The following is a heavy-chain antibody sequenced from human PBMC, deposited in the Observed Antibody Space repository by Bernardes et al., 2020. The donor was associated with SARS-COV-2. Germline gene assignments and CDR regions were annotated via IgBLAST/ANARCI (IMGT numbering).Heavy chain of an antibody. Sequence: GGSLRLSRAASGFTFSSSWMHWVRQAPGKGLMWVSRINPDGSTTAYADSVKGRFTISRDNAKNALYLQMNSLRAEDTAVYYCVRGPSDGHGRFEYWGQGTLGTVSS. CDR1: GFTFSSSW. J-gene: IGHJ4*02. CDR2: INPDGSTT. CDR3: VRGPSDGHGRFEY. V-gene: IGHV3-74*01.